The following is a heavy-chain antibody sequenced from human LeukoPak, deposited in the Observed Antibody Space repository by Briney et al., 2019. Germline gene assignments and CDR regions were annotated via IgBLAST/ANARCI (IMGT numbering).Heavy chain of an antibody. CDR3: VRGSRKLGGMDV. CDR2: ISSRGSYR. D-gene: IGHD1-7*01. J-gene: IGHJ6*02. CDR1: GFIFSNHS. Sequence: GGSLRLSCVVSGFIFSNHSMTWVRQAPGRGLEWVSSISSRGSYRFYADSVKGRFTISRDNASKSLSLQMTSLRGEDTAVYYCVRGSRKLGGMDVWGQGTTVTVSS. V-gene: IGHV3-21*01.